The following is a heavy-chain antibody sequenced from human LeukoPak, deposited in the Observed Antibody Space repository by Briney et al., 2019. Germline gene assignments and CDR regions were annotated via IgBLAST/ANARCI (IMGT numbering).Heavy chain of an antibody. J-gene: IGHJ4*02. Sequence: GGSLRLSCAASGFTFSSHDMHWVRQAPDKGLEWVAIISYDGGKKDYADSVKGRFTISRDNSRNTLYLQMNSLRAEDTAVYYCARDPSSSGWYYENPYPDYWGQGTLVTVSS. CDR2: ISYDGGKK. V-gene: IGHV3-30*03. CDR3: ARDPSSSGWYYENPYPDY. CDR1: GFTFSSHD. D-gene: IGHD6-19*01.